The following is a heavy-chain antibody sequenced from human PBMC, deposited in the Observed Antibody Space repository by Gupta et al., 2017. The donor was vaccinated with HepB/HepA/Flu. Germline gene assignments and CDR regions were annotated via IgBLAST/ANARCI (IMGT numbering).Heavy chain of an antibody. CDR1: GFTFSSYW. V-gene: IGHV3-7*01. CDR3: AREQTWTYYDFGSGDQGKTVFDY. J-gene: IGHJ4*02. D-gene: IGHD3-3*01. Sequence: EVQLVESGGGLVQPGGSLRLSCAASGFTFSSYWMSWVRQDPGKGLEWVAKIKQDGSEKYYVDSVKGRFTISRDNAKNSLYLQMNSRRAEDTAVYYWAREQTWTYYDFGSGDQGKTVFDYGGQGTMVTVSS. CDR2: IKQDGSEK.